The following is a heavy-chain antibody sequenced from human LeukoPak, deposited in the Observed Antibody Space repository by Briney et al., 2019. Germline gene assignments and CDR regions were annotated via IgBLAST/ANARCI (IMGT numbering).Heavy chain of an antibody. V-gene: IGHV3-30-3*01. CDR2: ISYDGSNK. Sequence: GGSLRLSCAASGFTFSSYAMHWVRQAPGKGLEWVAVISYDGSNKYYADSVKGQFTISRDNSKNTLYLQMNSLRAEDTAVYYCAAAVAAAPGAYWGQGTLVTVSS. CDR3: AAAVAAAPGAY. J-gene: IGHJ4*02. CDR1: GFTFSSYA. D-gene: IGHD6-13*01.